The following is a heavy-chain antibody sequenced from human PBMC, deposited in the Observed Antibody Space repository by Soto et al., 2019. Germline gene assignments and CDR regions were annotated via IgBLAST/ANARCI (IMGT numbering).Heavy chain of an antibody. CDR1: GFTFRTYW. CDR2: INEDGSET. J-gene: IGHJ4*02. CDR3: ARGGGIGTVDY. Sequence: EGHLVESGGALAQPGGSLRLSCAVSGFTFRTYWMSWVRQAPGKGLEWVANINEDGSETYYVDSVKGRFTMSRDNAKNSLFLQMNSLRAEDTALYYCARGGGIGTVDYWGQGTLVTVSS. D-gene: IGHD2-8*02. V-gene: IGHV3-7*05.